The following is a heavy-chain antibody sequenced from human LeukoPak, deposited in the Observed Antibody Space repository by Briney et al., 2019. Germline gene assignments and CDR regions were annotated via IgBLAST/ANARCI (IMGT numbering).Heavy chain of an antibody. D-gene: IGHD6-13*01. CDR2: IYYSGTT. V-gene: IGHV4-39*07. CDR1: GGSINSTSNY. J-gene: IGHJ4*02. CDR3: AREGYSSSWYPNNPFDY. Sequence: ASETLSLTCTVSGGSINSTSNYWGWIRQPPGKGLEWIGSIYYSGTTYYNPSLKSRVTISVDTSKNQFSLKLSSVTAADTAVYYCAREGYSSSWYPNNPFDYWGQGTLVTVSS.